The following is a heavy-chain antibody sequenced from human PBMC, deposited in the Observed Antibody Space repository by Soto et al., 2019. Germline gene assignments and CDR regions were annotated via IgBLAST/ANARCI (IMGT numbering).Heavy chain of an antibody. D-gene: IGHD3-22*01. J-gene: IGHJ4*02. CDR3: ARARYYYDSSGYYYHDYFDY. Sequence: GGSLRLSCAASGFTFSSYAMHWVRQAPGKGLEWVAVISYDGSNKYYADSVKGRFTISRDNSKNTLYLQMNSLRAEDTAVYYCARARYYYDSSGYYYHDYFDYWGQGTLVTVSS. CDR1: GFTFSSYA. CDR2: ISYDGSNK. V-gene: IGHV3-30-3*01.